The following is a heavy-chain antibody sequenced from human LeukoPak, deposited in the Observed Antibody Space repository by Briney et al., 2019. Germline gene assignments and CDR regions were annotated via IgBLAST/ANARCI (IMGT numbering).Heavy chain of an antibody. Sequence: GGSLRLSCAASGFTFSSYSMNWVRQAPGKGLEWISYISSSSSSSSRTIYYSDSVKGRFTISRDNAKNSLYLQMNSLRVEDTAVYYCASISTTVVTPVDYWGQGTLVTVSS. CDR2: ISSSSSSSSRTI. D-gene: IGHD4-23*01. CDR3: ASISTTVVTPVDY. CDR1: GFTFSSYS. J-gene: IGHJ4*02. V-gene: IGHV3-48*04.